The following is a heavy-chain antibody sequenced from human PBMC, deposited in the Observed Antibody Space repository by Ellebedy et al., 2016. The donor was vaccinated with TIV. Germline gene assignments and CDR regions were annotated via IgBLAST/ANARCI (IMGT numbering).Heavy chain of an antibody. CDR3: TRGGNWFDP. J-gene: IGHJ5*02. V-gene: IGHV5-51*01. CDR2: IYPDNSDI. CDR1: GYSFTNYW. Sequence: PGGSLRLSCKGSGYSFTNYWLGWVRQMPGKGLEWMGIIYPDNSDIRYSPSFQGQVTISADKSNSTAYLHLTSLKASDTAMYYCTRGGNWFDPWGQGTLVTVSS.